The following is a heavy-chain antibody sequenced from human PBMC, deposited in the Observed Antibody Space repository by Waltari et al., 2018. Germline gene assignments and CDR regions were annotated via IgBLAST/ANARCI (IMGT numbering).Heavy chain of an antibody. D-gene: IGHD5-12*01. CDR3: ARGGYSYGYGMDV. CDR1: GYSFSDHH. CDR2: ISPNNGDT. J-gene: IGHJ6*02. Sequence: QVQLVQSGAEVKNLGASVRVSCQASGYSFSDHHMHWVRQAPGQGLEWVGWISPNNGDTNYAQRFQGWVTMTSDSSINTAYMELNRLRSDDTAVYYCARGGYSYGYGMDVWGQGTTVIVSS. V-gene: IGHV1-2*04.